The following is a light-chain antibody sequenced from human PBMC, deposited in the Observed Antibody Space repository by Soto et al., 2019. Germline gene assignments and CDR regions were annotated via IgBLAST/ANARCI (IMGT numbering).Light chain of an antibody. V-gene: IGKV1-5*01. Sequence: DIQMTQSPSTLSASVGDRVTITCRASQSVSNWLAWYQQKPGKAPQLLIYDASSLESGVPSRFSGSGYGTEFTLTSSSLQPDDFAVYYCQQYNTYWTFGQGTKVEIK. CDR1: QSVSNW. CDR3: QQYNTYWT. CDR2: DAS. J-gene: IGKJ1*01.